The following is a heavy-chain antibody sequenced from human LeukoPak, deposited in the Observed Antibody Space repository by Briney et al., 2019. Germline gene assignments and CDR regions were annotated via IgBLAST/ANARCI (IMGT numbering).Heavy chain of an antibody. CDR1: GYTFTSYY. D-gene: IGHD3-10*01. CDR2: INPSGGST. CDR3: ARESGFYGSGSRY. V-gene: IGHV1-46*01. Sequence: GASVKVSCKASGYTFTSYYMHWVRQAPGQGFEWMGIINPSGGSTSYAQKLQGRVTMTRHTSISTAYMELSSLRSEDTAVYYCARESGFYGSGSRYWGQGTLVTVSS. J-gene: IGHJ4*02.